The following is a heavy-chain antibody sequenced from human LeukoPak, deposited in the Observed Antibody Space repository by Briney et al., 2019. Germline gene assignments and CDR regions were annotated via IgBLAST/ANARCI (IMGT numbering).Heavy chain of an antibody. CDR2: IIPIFGTA. V-gene: IGHV1-69*05. Sequence: ASVKVSCKASGGTFSSYAISWVRQAPGQGLEWMGGIIPIFGTANYGQKFQGRVTITTDESTSTAYMELSSLRSEDTAVYYCARDRSIVGATTSWFDPWGQGTLVTVSS. J-gene: IGHJ5*02. CDR1: GGTFSSYA. D-gene: IGHD1-26*01. CDR3: ARDRSIVGATTSWFDP.